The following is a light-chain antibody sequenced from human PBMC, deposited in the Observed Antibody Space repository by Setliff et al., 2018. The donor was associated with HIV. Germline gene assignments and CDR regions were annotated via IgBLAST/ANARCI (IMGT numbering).Light chain of an antibody. CDR2: SFT. CDR3: QSYDSSLSGYV. V-gene: IGLV1-40*01. CDR1: SSNIGAGFD. J-gene: IGLJ1*01. Sequence: QSVLTQSPSVSGAPGQRVTISCTGSSSNIGAGFDVHWYQQFPGTAPKLLIYSFTNRPSGVPDRFSGSKSGTSASLAIAGLQAEDEADYYCQSYDSSLSGYVFGTGTKVTVL.